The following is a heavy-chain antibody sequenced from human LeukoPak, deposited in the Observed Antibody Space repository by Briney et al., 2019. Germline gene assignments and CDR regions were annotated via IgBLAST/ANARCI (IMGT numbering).Heavy chain of an antibody. CDR2: ISNDGVRT. D-gene: IGHD2-15*01. V-gene: IGHV3-23*01. CDR1: GFTFSSYA. CDR3: AKQKLAVIVSQGFDV. J-gene: IGHJ3*01. Sequence: GGSLRLSCAASGFTFSSYAMIWVRQAPGKGLEGISGISNDGVRTFYADAVKGRFTISRDNSKNTLHLQMNSLRVEDTAIYYCAKQKLAVIVSQGFDVWGQGTMVTVSS.